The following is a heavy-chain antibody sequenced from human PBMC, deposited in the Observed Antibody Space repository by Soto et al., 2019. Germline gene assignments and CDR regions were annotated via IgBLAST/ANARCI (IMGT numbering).Heavy chain of an antibody. CDR2: IYLSDSDT. V-gene: IGHV5-51*01. Sequence: GESLKISFKGSGYSVTSYLISWVRQMPAKGLEWMGIIYLSDSDTRYSPSFQGRVTISADKFISTAYLQWSSLKASDTAMYYCARSSRAWHYYCGYLGLGTLVTVSS. J-gene: IGHJ4*02. D-gene: IGHD6-19*01. CDR1: GYSVTSYL. CDR3: ARSSRAWHYYCGY.